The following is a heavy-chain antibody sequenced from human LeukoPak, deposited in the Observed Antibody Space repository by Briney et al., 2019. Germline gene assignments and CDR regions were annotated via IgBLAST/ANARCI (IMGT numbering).Heavy chain of an antibody. Sequence: SQTLSLTCAVYAASFSGYYWSGVRQPPRKGLECIGEITILGSINYIPSLTSRVNISVDTSKTQFSLRLSSVTAADTAVYYCTRGLRVVVLYDQSSWYDYWGQGTLVTVSS. V-gene: IGHV4-34*01. CDR3: TRGLRVVVLYDQSSWYDY. J-gene: IGHJ4*02. CDR1: AASFSGYY. CDR2: ITILGSI. D-gene: IGHD6-13*01.